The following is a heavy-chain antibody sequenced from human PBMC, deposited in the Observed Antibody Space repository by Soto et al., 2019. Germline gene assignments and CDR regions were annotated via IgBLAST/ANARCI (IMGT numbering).Heavy chain of an antibody. CDR2: ISYDGSNK. V-gene: IGHV3-30-3*01. CDR3: ATPAAIAYYYYMDV. D-gene: IGHD2-2*02. J-gene: IGHJ6*03. CDR1: GFTFSSYA. Sequence: GASLRLSCAASGFTFSSYAMHWVRQAPGKGLEWVAVISYDGSNKYYADSVKGRFTISRDNSKNTLYLQMNSLRAEDTAVYYCATPAAIAYYYYMDVWGKGTTVTVSS.